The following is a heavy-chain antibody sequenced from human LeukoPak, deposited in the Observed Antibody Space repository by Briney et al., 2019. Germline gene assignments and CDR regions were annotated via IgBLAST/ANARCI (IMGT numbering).Heavy chain of an antibody. V-gene: IGHV4-30-2*01. Sequence: PSQTLPLTCAVSGGSISSGGYSWSWIRQPPGKGLEWIGYIYHSGSTYYNPSLKSRVTISVDRSKNQFSLKLSSVTAAGTAVYYCARDGGKWRTRHFQHWGQGTLVTVSS. CDR2: IYHSGST. J-gene: IGHJ1*01. CDR1: GGSISSGGYS. D-gene: IGHD2-15*01. CDR3: ARDGGKWRTRHFQH.